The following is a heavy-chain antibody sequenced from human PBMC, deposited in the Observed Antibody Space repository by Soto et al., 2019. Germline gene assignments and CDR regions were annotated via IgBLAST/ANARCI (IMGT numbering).Heavy chain of an antibody. CDR1: GGSISSSSYY. D-gene: IGHD2-15*01. V-gene: IGHV4-39*01. CDR3: ARGSGDIVVVVAATPDAFDI. CDR2: IYYSGST. J-gene: IGHJ3*02. Sequence: SETLSLTCTVSGGSISSSSYYWGWIRQPPGKGLGWIGSIYYSGSTYYNPSLKSRVTISVDTSKNQFSLKLSSVTAADTAVYYCARGSGDIVVVVAATPDAFDIWGQGTMVTVSS.